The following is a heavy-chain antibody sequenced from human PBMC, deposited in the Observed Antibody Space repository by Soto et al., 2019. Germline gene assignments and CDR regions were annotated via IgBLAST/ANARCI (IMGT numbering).Heavy chain of an antibody. CDR2: IYYSGST. CDR3: ARNGFCSGNSCYPNWFDP. D-gene: IGHD2-15*01. J-gene: IGHJ5*02. V-gene: IGHV4-61*08. Sequence: SETLSLTCTVSGGSVSNSDYYWSWIRQPPGRGLEWIAYIYYSGSTNYSPSLKSRVTISIDTSKNQFSLKLSSVTEADTAVYYCARNGFCSGNSCYPNWFDPWGQGTLVTSPQ. CDR1: GGSVSNSDYY.